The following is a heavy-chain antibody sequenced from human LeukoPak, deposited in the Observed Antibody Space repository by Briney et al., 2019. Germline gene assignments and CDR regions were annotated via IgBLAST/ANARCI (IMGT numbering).Heavy chain of an antibody. CDR1: GRSISPYY. J-gene: IGHJ6*03. V-gene: IGHV4-59*01. Sequence: SETLSLTCSVSGRSISPYYWSWFRQAPGRGLEWVGYIFSSGAASYKPSLKSRVTLSVDTSKNQFSLKLSSVTAADTAVYYCARASTTVETYYYYYYMDVWGKGTTVTVSS. CDR2: IFSSGAA. CDR3: ARASTTVETYYYYYYMDV. D-gene: IGHD4-23*01.